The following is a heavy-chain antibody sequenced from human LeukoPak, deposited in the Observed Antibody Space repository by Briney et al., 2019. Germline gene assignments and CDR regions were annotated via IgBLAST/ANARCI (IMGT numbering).Heavy chain of an antibody. CDR2: IYHSGST. J-gene: IGHJ4*02. D-gene: IGHD2-2*01. CDR1: GYSISSGYY. V-gene: IGHV4-38-2*02. CDR3: ARERLGYCSSTSCYLIDY. Sequence: SETLSLTCTVSGYSISSGYYWGWIRQPPGKGLEWIGSIYHSGSTYSNPSLKSRVTISVDTSKNQFSLKLSSVTAADTAVYYCARERLGYCSSTSCYLIDYWGQGTLVTVSS.